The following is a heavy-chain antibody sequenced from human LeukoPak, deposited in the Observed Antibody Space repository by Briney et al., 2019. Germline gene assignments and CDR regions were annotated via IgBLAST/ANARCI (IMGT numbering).Heavy chain of an antibody. CDR3: ARVPDSSGYELVWFDP. J-gene: IGHJ5*02. V-gene: IGHV4-4*07. CDR2: IYTSGST. Sequence: PSETLSLTCTVSGGSISSYYWSWIRQPAGKGLEWIGRIYTSGSTNYNPSLKSRVTMSVDTSKNQFSLKLSSVTAADTAVYYYARVPDSSGYELVWFDPWGQGTLVTVSS. CDR1: GGSISSYY. D-gene: IGHD3-22*01.